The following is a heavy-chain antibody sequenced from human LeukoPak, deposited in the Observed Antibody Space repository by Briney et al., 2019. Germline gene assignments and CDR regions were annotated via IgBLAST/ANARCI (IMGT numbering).Heavy chain of an antibody. D-gene: IGHD3-22*01. J-gene: IGHJ4*02. Sequence: PEGSLRLSCAASGFTFTTYSMHWVRQAPGKGLEWVAFIRYDGNNKYYADSVKGRFTISRDNSKNTLYLQMNSLKPEDTALYYCAKDSGWLFDYWGQGTLVTVSS. CDR2: IRYDGNNK. CDR1: GFTFTTYS. CDR3: AKDSGWLFDY. V-gene: IGHV3-30*02.